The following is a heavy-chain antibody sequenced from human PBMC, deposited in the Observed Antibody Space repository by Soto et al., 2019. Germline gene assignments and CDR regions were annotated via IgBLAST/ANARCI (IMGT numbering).Heavy chain of an antibody. CDR3: AKGLVSMPRLYYC. J-gene: IGHJ4*02. D-gene: IGHD2-2*01. Sequence: EVQLLESGGGLVEPGGSLRLSCAASGFTFSTYAMTWVRQAPGKGLEWVSDISGTTGNTYYADSVKGRFTISRDNAKNTMFLQMNSLRADDTAIYYCAKGLVSMPRLYYCWGQGTLVTVS. CDR2: ISGTTGNT. CDR1: GFTFSTYA. V-gene: IGHV3-23*01.